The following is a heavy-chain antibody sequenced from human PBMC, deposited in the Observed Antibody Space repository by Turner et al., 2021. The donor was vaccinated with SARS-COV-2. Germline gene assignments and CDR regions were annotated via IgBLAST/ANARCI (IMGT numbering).Heavy chain of an antibody. CDR2: IWYDGSNK. V-gene: IGHV3-33*01. CDR3: AREGDCSTTGCQAFDY. CDR1: GFTFSSYG. D-gene: IGHD2-2*01. Sequence: QVQLVESGGGVVQPGRSLRLSCAASGFTFSSYGMHWVRQDPGKGLEWVAVIWYDGSNKYYADSVKGRFTISRDNSKNTLYLQMSSLRAEDTAVYYCAREGDCSTTGCQAFDYWGQGTLVTVSS. J-gene: IGHJ4*02.